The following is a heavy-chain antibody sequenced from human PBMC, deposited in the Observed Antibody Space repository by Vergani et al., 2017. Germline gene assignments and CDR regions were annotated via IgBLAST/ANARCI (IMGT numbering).Heavy chain of an antibody. CDR1: GYTLTELS. V-gene: IGHV1-24*01. Sequence: QVQLVQSGAEVKKPGASVKVSWKVSGYTLTELSMHWVRQAPGKGLEWMGGFDPEDGETIYAQKFQGRVTMTEDTSTDTAYMELSSLRSEDTAVYYCARDLRTYYYDSSGYSAFGYWGQGTLVTVSS. D-gene: IGHD3-22*01. CDR3: ARDLRTYYYDSSGYSAFGY. CDR2: FDPEDGET. J-gene: IGHJ4*02.